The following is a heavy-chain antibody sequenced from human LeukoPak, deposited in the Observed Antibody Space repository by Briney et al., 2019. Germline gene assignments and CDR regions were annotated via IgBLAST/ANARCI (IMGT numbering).Heavy chain of an antibody. CDR3: ARRKTYVWGSYRHKYYLDY. Sequence: SETLFLTCTVSGGSISSYYWSWIRQPPGKGLEWIGYIYYSGSTNYNPSLKSRVTISVDTSKNQFSLKLSSVTAADTAVYYCARRKTYVWGSYRHKYYLDYWGQGTLVTVSS. CDR1: GGSISSYY. V-gene: IGHV4-59*12. J-gene: IGHJ4*02. CDR2: IYYSGST. D-gene: IGHD3-16*02.